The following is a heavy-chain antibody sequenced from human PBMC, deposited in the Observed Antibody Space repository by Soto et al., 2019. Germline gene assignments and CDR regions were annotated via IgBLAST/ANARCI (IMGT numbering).Heavy chain of an antibody. CDR2: INPSGST. CDR3: ARGRITMFH. D-gene: IGHD3-10*02. CDR1: DGSSSGYY. Sequence: QVQLQQWGAGLLKPSETLSLTCTVYDGSSSGYYWSWVRQPPGKGLEWIGEINPSGSTNYNPSLKSRVTISVDTSNNQFSLNVNSVTAADTAVYYCARGRITMFHWGQGTLVTVSS. V-gene: IGHV4-34*01. J-gene: IGHJ4*02.